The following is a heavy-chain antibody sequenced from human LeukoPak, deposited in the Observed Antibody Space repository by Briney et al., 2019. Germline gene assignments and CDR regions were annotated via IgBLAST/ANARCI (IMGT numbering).Heavy chain of an antibody. Sequence: ASVKVSCKASGYTFTSYDINWVRQATGQGLEWMGWMNPNSGNTGYAQKFQGRVTMTRNTSISTAYMELSSLRSEDTAVYYCARAVYYYDSSGYYVDDYWGQGTLVTVSS. CDR3: ARAVYYYDSSGYYVDDY. D-gene: IGHD3-22*01. V-gene: IGHV1-8*01. J-gene: IGHJ4*02. CDR2: MNPNSGNT. CDR1: GYTFTSYD.